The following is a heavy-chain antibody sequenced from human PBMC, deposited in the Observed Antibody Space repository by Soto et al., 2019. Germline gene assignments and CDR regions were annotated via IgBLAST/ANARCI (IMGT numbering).Heavy chain of an antibody. Sequence: EVKLVESGGGLVQPGGSLRLSCAASGFTFRNYCLGWVRQAPGKGLEWVANINEDGSEEYYVDPVRGRFSISRDNARNSLFLQMNILRAEDTAIYYGARIEIGSYDYWGQGTLVTVSS. D-gene: IGHD1-26*01. CDR2: INEDGSEE. CDR1: GFTFRNYC. CDR3: ARIEIGSYDY. V-gene: IGHV3-7*01. J-gene: IGHJ4*02.